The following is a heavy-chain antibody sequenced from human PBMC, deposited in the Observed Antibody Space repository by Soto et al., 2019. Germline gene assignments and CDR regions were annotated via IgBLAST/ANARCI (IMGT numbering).Heavy chain of an antibody. D-gene: IGHD3-10*01. CDR2: IYYSGST. CDR1: GGSISSSSYY. CDR3: ARLPGLLWFGELRNY. Sequence: QLQLQESGPGLVKPSETLSLTCTVSGGSISSSSYYWGWIRQPPGKGLEWIGSIYYSGSTYYNPSLKSRVTISGDTSKNQVALKLSSVTAADTAVYYCARLPGLLWFGELRNYWGQGTLVTVSS. V-gene: IGHV4-39*01. J-gene: IGHJ4*02.